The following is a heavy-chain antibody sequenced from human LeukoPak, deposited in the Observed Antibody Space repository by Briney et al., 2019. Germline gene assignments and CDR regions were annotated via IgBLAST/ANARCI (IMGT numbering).Heavy chain of an antibody. CDR3: AKGGGYCSGGSCYPPRWFDP. V-gene: IGHV3-23*01. Sequence: GGSLRLSCAASGFTFSSYFMHWVRQAPGKGLEWVSMISGSGGSTHYADSVKGRFTISRDDSKNTLYLQMNSLRAEDTAVYYCAKGGGYCSGGSCYPPRWFDPWGQGTLVTVSS. J-gene: IGHJ5*02. CDR1: GFTFSSYF. D-gene: IGHD2-15*01. CDR2: ISGSGGST.